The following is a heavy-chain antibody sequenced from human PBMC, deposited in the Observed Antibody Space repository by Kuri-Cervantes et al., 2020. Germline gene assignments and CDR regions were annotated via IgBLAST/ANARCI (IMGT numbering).Heavy chain of an antibody. Sequence: ASVKVSCKTSGYTFTIYCVHWVRQVPGQGLEWMGMINPSGGSTSYAQKFQGRVTMTRDTSTSTVYMELSSLRSEDTAVYYCAREAASAGGARGLANRQQLVGRTLSYWGQGTPVTVSS. CDR1: GYTFTIYC. D-gene: IGHD6-13*01. CDR2: INPSGGST. V-gene: IGHV1-46*01. CDR3: AREAASAGGARGLANRQQLVGRTLSY. J-gene: IGHJ4*02.